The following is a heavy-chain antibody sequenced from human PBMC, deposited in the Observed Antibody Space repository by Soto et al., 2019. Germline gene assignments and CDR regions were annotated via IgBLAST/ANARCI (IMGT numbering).Heavy chain of an antibody. CDR2: IYHDGNT. CDR3: AKQGTTPSFDY. V-gene: IGHV4-4*02. Sequence: QVQLQESGPGLVKPSGTLSLTCVVSGASISSTNWWSWVRQPPGKGLEWIGEIYHDGNTYYNSSLKSRVTISVDKSENQFSLRLRAVTAADTAVYYCAKQGTTPSFDYWGQGILVTVSS. D-gene: IGHD4-17*01. CDR1: GASISSTNW. J-gene: IGHJ4*02.